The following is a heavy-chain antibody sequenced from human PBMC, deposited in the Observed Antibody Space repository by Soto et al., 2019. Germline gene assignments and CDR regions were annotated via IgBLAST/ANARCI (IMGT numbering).Heavy chain of an antibody. Sequence: SETLSLTCTVSGGYISSYYWSWIRQPPGKGLEWIGYIYYSGSTNYNPSLKSRVTISVDTSKNQFSLKLSSVTAADTAVYYCARHLYSGYDIDFDYWGQGTLVTVSS. CDR3: ARHLYSGYDIDFDY. V-gene: IGHV4-59*08. J-gene: IGHJ4*02. CDR2: IYYSGST. CDR1: GGYISSYY. D-gene: IGHD5-12*01.